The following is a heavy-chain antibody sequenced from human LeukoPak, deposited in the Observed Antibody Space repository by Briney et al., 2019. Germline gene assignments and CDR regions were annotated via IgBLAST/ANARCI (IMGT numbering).Heavy chain of an antibody. CDR1: GFTFSSYW. CDR3: ARGPRYSSGWYGSRAYYYYYGMDV. D-gene: IGHD6-19*01. J-gene: IGHJ6*02. Sequence: PGGSLRLSCAASGFTFSSYWMSWVRQAPGKGLEWVANIKQDGSEKYYVDSVKGRFTISRDNAKNSLYLQMNSLRAEATAVYYCARGPRYSSGWYGSRAYYYYYGMDVWGQGTTVTVSS. CDR2: IKQDGSEK. V-gene: IGHV3-7*01.